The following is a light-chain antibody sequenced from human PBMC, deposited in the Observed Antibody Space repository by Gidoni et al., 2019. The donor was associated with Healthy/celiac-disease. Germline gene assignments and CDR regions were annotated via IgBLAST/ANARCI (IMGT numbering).Light chain of an antibody. CDR2: SNN. CDR1: SSNIGSNT. Sequence: QSVLTQPPSASGTPGQRVTISCSGSSSNIGSNTVNWYQQLPGTAPNLLIYSNNQRPSGVLDRFSGSKSGTSASLAISGLQSEDEADYYCAAGDDSLNGWVFGGGTKLTVL. J-gene: IGLJ3*02. V-gene: IGLV1-44*01. CDR3: AAGDDSLNGWV.